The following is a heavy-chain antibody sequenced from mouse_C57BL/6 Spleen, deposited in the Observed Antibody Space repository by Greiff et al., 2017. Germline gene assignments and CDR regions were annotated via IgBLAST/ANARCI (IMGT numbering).Heavy chain of an antibody. J-gene: IGHJ4*01. CDR1: GFNIKDDY. V-gene: IGHV14-4*01. D-gene: IGHD2-1*01. CDR3: TKRGNYDYAMDY. Sequence: VQLQQSGAELVRPGASVKLSCTASGFNIKDDYMHWVKQRPEQGLEWIGWIDPENGDTEYASKFQGKATITADTSSNTAYLQLSSLTSEDTAVYYGTKRGNYDYAMDYWGQGTSVTVSS. CDR2: IDPENGDT.